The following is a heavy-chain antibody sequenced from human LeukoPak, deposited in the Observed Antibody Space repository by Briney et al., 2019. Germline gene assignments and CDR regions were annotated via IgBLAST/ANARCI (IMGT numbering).Heavy chain of an antibody. V-gene: IGHV1-69*13. J-gene: IGHJ4*02. CDR1: GGTFSSYA. CDR2: IIPIFGTA. D-gene: IGHD2-15*01. CDR3: ARGAPVIVVVVAATPDY. Sequence: SVKVSCKASGGTFSSYAISWVRQAPGQGLEWMGGIIPIFGTANYAQKFQGRVTITADESTSTAYMELSSLRSEDTAVYYCARGAPVIVVVVAATPDYWGQGTLVTVSS.